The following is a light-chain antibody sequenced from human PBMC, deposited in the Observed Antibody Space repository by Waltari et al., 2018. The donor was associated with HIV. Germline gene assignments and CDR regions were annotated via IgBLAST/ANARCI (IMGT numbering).Light chain of an antibody. V-gene: IGKV1-5*03. CDR1: RNIRNW. CDR3: QQFNYFWT. Sequence: DIQMTQSPSNLSASVGDRVTITCRASRNIRNWLAWYQQKPGKAPKLLIYKVSTLESGVPSRFSGSGSGTEFTLTISGLQPDDSATYYCQQFNYFWTFGQGTKVEIK. J-gene: IGKJ1*01. CDR2: KVS.